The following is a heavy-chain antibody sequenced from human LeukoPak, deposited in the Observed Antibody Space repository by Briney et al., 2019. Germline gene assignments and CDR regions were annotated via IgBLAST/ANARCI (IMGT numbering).Heavy chain of an antibody. CDR3: AREGAPSYDFWSGYYQWYYYYYMDV. V-gene: IGHV4-61*02. CDR1: GGSISSGSYY. CDR2: IHTSGST. J-gene: IGHJ6*03. Sequence: PSQTLSLTCTVSGGSISSGSYYWSWIRQPAGKGLERIGRIHTSGSTNYNPSLKSRVTISVDTSKNQFSLKLSSVTAADTAVYYCAREGAPSYDFWSGYYQWYYYYYMDVWGKGTTVTVSS. D-gene: IGHD3-3*01.